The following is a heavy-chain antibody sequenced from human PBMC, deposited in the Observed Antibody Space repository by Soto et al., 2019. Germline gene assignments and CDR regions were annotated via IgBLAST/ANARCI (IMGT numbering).Heavy chain of an antibody. V-gene: IGHV4-30-2*01. CDR3: ARVPGP. CDR2: IYHSGRT. Sequence: SETLSFTCAVSGGSISSGGYSWSWNRQPPGKGLEWFWYIYHSGRTYYNPSLKSRVTISVDRSKNQFSLKLSSVTAADTAVYYCARVPGPWGQGTLVTVSS. J-gene: IGHJ5*02. CDR1: GGSISSGGYS.